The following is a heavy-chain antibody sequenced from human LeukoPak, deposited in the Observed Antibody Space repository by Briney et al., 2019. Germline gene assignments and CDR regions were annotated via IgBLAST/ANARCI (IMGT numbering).Heavy chain of an antibody. J-gene: IGHJ3*02. CDR1: GFSFSTHA. Sequence: GGSLRLSCAASGFSFSTHALSWVRQAPGKGLEWVSAISSSSSYIYYADSVKGRFTISRDNAKNSLYLQMNSLRAEDTAVYYCAREGPNYYGSGSYFRGDAFDIWGQGTMVTVSS. CDR3: AREGPNYYGSGSYFRGDAFDI. V-gene: IGHV3-21*01. D-gene: IGHD3-10*01. CDR2: ISSSSSYI.